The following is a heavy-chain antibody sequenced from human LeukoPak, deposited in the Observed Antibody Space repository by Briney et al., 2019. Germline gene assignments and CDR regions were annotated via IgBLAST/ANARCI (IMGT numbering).Heavy chain of an antibody. CDR2: IRSKANSYAT. CDR1: GFTFSGSA. V-gene: IGHV3-73*01. CDR3: TRHGGYGDYYYYYGMDV. J-gene: IGHJ6*02. Sequence: GGSLRLSCAASGFTFSGSAMRWVRQASGKGLEWVGRIRSKANSYATAYAASVKGRFTISRDDSKNTAYLQMNSLKTEDTAVYYCTRHGGYGDYYYYYGMDVWGQGTTVTVSS. D-gene: IGHD4-17*01.